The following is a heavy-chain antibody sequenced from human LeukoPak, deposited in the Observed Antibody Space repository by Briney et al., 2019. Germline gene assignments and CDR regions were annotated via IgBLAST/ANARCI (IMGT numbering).Heavy chain of an antibody. J-gene: IGHJ2*01. CDR1: GFTFSSYS. CDR3: ARGITMVRGVINWYFDL. V-gene: IGHV3-21*01. Sequence: GGSLRLSCAASGFTFSSYSMNWVRQAPGKGLEWVSSISSSSSYIYYADSVKGRFTISRDNAKNSLYLQMNSLRAEDTAVYCCARGITMVRGVINWYFDLWGRGTLVTVSS. D-gene: IGHD3-10*01. CDR2: ISSSSSYI.